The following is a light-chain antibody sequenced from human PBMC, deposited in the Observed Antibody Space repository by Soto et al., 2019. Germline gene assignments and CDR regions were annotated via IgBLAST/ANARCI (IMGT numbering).Light chain of an antibody. CDR2: DAS. J-gene: IGKJ3*01. CDR3: QQRSNWPT. V-gene: IGKV3-11*01. CDR1: QSLSSY. Sequence: IVLTQSPATLSLSPGERATLSCRASQSLSSYLAWYQQKPGQAPRLLIYDASNRATGIPARFSGSGSGTDFTLTISSLEPEDFAVYYCQQRSNWPTFGPGTKVDIK.